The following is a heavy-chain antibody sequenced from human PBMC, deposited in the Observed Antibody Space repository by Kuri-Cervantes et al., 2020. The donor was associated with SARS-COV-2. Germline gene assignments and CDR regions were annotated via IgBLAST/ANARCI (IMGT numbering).Heavy chain of an antibody. CDR1: GYTFSSYR. Sequence: ASVKVSCKASGYTFSSYRISWVRQAPGQGLEGMGWINTNTGNPTYAQGFTGRFVFSLDTSVSTAYLQISSLKAEDTAVYYCATDGVAGSLTMDFWGQGTLVTVSS. CDR3: ATDGVAGSLTMDF. D-gene: IGHD6-19*01. V-gene: IGHV7-4-1*02. J-gene: IGHJ4*02. CDR2: INTNTGNP.